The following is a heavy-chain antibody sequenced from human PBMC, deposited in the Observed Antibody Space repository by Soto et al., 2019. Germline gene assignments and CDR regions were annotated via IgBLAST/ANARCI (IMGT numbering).Heavy chain of an antibody. Sequence: ASVKVSCKASGFRFSDYYMHWVRQAPGQGLEWMGIINPSGDTTNYAQEFQGRATITRDTSTSTVYLDLSSLRSEDTAVYYCARDNSQTYATPAASSWFHPWGQGTPVTVSS. CDR3: ARDNSQTYATPAASSWFHP. D-gene: IGHD2-15*01. V-gene: IGHV1-46*01. CDR2: INPSGDTT. J-gene: IGHJ5*02. CDR1: GFRFSDYY.